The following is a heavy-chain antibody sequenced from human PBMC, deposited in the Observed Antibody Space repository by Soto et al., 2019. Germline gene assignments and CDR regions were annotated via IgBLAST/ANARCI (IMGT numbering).Heavy chain of an antibody. J-gene: IGHJ4*02. V-gene: IGHV1-69*02. CDR3: ARGPLVVLNYFES. CDR2: IFPLTDIP. CDR1: GGTFRNYP. Sequence: QVQLVQSGTEVKKHGSSVKVSCKASGGTFRNYPINWVRQAPGQGLEWMGSIFPLTDIPDYAQNFQARLTISADKSTSTSYMELSSLTSDDTAMYLCARGPLVVLNYFESWGQGTLVIVSS.